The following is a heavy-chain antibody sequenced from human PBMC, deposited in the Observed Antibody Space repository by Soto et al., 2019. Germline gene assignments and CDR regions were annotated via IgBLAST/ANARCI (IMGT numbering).Heavy chain of an antibody. D-gene: IGHD4-4*01. CDR3: ARGRDDYNGWYLDL. CDR2: LYYSGST. CDR1: GASISNYY. Sequence: QVQLQESGPGLVKPSETLSLTCNVSGASISNYYWSWIRQPPGKGLEWIGYLYYSGSTNYNPSLESRVTISPDTSKNQFSLRLSSVPAADTAVYYCARGRDDYNGWYLDLWGRGTLVTVSS. J-gene: IGHJ2*01. V-gene: IGHV4-59*01.